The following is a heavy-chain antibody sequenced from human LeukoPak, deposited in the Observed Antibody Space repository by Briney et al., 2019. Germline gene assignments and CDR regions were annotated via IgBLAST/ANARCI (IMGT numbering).Heavy chain of an antibody. CDR3: ARALRCSSTSYLNHVRAFDI. J-gene: IGHJ3*02. CDR2: IIPIFGTA. Sequence: ASVKVSCKASGGTFSSYAISWVRQAHGQGLEWMGGIIPIFGTANYAQKFQGRVTITADESTSTAYMELSSLRSEDTAVYYCARALRCSSTSYLNHVRAFDIWGQGTMVTVSS. D-gene: IGHD2-2*01. CDR1: GGTFSSYA. V-gene: IGHV1-69*13.